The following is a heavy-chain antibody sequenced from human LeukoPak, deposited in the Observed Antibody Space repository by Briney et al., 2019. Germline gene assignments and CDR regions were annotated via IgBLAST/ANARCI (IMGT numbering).Heavy chain of an antibody. Sequence: PGGSLRLPCAASGFTFSSYAMSWVRQAPGKGLEWVSTISGSGAGTYYADSVKGRFTISRDNSKNTLYLQMNSLRAEDTAVYYCAKQPGSVVDSSGSLSRHWGQGTLVTVSS. J-gene: IGHJ4*02. CDR1: GFTFSSYA. CDR3: AKQPGSVVDSSGSLSRH. CDR2: ISGSGAGT. D-gene: IGHD3-22*01. V-gene: IGHV3-23*01.